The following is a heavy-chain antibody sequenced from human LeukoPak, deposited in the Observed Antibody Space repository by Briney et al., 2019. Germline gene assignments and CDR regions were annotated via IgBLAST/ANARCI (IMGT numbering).Heavy chain of an antibody. Sequence: PSETLSLTCTVSGGSISSSGYYWGWIRQPPGKGLEWIGSIYYSGSTYYNPSLKSRVTISVDTSKNQFSLKLSSVTAADTAVYYCASQAEMAFDIWGQGTMVTVSS. CDR3: ASQAEMAFDI. CDR1: GGSISSSGYY. V-gene: IGHV4-39*01. CDR2: IYYSGST. J-gene: IGHJ3*02. D-gene: IGHD1-14*01.